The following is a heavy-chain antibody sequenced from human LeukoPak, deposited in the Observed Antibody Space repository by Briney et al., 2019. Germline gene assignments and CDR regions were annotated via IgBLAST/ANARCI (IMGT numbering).Heavy chain of an antibody. D-gene: IGHD3-16*02. CDR2: IYYSGST. Sequence: ASETLSLTCTVSGGSISSYYWSWLRQPPGQGLEWIGYIYYSGSTNYNPSLKNRVTISVDTSKNQFTLKLSSVTAADTAVYYCASTRYYDYVWGSYRPLYYFDYWGQGTLVTVSS. V-gene: IGHV4-59*01. CDR1: GGSISSYY. J-gene: IGHJ4*02. CDR3: ASTRYYDYVWGSYRPLYYFDY.